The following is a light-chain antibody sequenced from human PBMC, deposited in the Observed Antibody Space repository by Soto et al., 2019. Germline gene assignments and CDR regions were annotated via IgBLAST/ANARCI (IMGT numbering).Light chain of an antibody. V-gene: IGKV3-20*01. CDR2: GAS. J-gene: IGKJ5*01. CDR1: QSLSGNY. CDR3: QQYGISPQT. Sequence: EIVLTQSPGTLSLSPGERVTLSCRASQSLSGNYLAWYQQRPGQAPRLLIHGASNRATGIPDRFSGSGSGAEFTLTISRLEPDDFAVYYCQQYGISPQTFGQGTRLEIK.